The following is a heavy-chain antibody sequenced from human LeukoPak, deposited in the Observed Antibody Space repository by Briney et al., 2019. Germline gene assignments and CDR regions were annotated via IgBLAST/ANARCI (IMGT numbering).Heavy chain of an antibody. CDR2: MNPNSGNT. D-gene: IGHD3-10*01. J-gene: IGHJ5*02. CDR3: ARGGAVWFGELLRSNWFDP. Sequence: ASVKVSCKASGYTFTSYDINWVRQATGQGLEWMGWMNPNSGNTGYAQKFQGRVTMTRNTSISTAYMELSSLRSEDTAVYYCARGGAVWFGELLRSNWFDPWGQGTLVTVSS. CDR1: GYTFTSYD. V-gene: IGHV1-8*01.